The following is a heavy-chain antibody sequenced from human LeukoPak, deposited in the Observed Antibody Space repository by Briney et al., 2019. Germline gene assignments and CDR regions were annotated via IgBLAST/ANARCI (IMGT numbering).Heavy chain of an antibody. Sequence: GASVKVSCKASGYTFTSYDINWVRQATGQGLEWMGWMNPNSGNTGYAQKFQGRVTMTRNTSISTAYMELSSLRSEDTAVYYCARRYAGYCSGGSCYYTDYWGQGNLVTVSS. D-gene: IGHD2-15*01. CDR3: ARRYAGYCSGGSCYYTDY. CDR1: GYTFTSYD. V-gene: IGHV1-8*01. CDR2: MNPNSGNT. J-gene: IGHJ4*02.